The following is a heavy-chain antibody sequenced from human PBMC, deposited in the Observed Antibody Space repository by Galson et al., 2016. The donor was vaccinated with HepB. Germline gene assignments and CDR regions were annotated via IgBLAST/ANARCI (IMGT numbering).Heavy chain of an antibody. V-gene: IGHV3-74*01. J-gene: IGHJ5*02. D-gene: IGHD1-1*01. CDR3: VTDPSVLPTTAYNWFDP. Sequence: SLRLSCAASGFAFSSHWMHWVRQDLGKGLVWVSRINSDGTISNYADTVKGRFTISRANAKNTLYLQMNSLTAEDTAVYFCVTDPSVLPTTAYNWFDPWGRGTLVTVSS. CDR1: GFAFSSHW. CDR2: INSDGTIS.